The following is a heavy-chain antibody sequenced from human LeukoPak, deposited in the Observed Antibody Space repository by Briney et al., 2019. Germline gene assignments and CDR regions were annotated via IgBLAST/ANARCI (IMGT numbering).Heavy chain of an antibody. J-gene: IGHJ6*03. CDR2: ISSSSSYI. CDR3: ARGEKNILTGYYSLYYYYYMDV. D-gene: IGHD3-9*01. Sequence: GGSLRLSCAASGFTFSSYSMNWVRQAPGKGLEWVSSISSSSSYIYYADSVKGRFTISRDNAKNSLYLQMNSLRAEDTAVYYCARGEKNILTGYYSLYYYYYMDVWGKGTTVTVSS. CDR1: GFTFSSYS. V-gene: IGHV3-21*01.